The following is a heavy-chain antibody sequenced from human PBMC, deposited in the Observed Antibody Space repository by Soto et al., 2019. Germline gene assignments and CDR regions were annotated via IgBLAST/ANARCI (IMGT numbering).Heavy chain of an antibody. J-gene: IGHJ4*02. CDR2: IYSGGNT. CDR1: GFTVSSNY. D-gene: IGHD1-26*01. CDR3: ARASGSRAFDN. Sequence: GGSLRLSCAASGFTVSSNYVSWVRQAPGKGLEWVSVIYSGGNTYYADSVKGRFTISRDSSKNTVDLQMNSLRAEDTAVYFCARASGSRAFDNWGQGTLVTVSS. V-gene: IGHV3-53*01.